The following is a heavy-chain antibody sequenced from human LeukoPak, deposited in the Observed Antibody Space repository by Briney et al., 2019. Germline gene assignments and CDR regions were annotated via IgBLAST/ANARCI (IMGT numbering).Heavy chain of an antibody. V-gene: IGHV4-34*01. D-gene: IGHD3-3*01. CDR2: INHSGST. Sequence: GSLRLSCAASGFTFSSYAMSWVRQAPGKGLEWIGEINHSGSTNYIPSLKSRVTISLATSKNQFSLKLTSVTAADTAVYYCARRRGRGAIFGVGPFDYWGQGTLVTVSS. CDR1: GFTFSSYA. CDR3: ARRRGRGAIFGVGPFDY. J-gene: IGHJ4*02.